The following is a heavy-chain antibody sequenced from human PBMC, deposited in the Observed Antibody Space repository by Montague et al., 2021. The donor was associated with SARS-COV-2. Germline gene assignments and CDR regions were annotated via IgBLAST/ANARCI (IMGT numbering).Heavy chain of an antibody. CDR3: ARAFTDWLRYYGMDV. CDR1: GGSISSSSYY. V-gene: IGHV4-39*01. CDR2: IYYSGST. D-gene: IGHD3-9*01. J-gene: IGHJ6*02. Sequence: SETLSLTCTVSGGSISSSSYYWGWIRQPPGMGLEWIGSIYYSGSTYYNLSLKSRVTISVDTSKSQFSLKLSSVTAADTAVYYCARAFTDWLRYYGMDVWGQGTTVAVSS.